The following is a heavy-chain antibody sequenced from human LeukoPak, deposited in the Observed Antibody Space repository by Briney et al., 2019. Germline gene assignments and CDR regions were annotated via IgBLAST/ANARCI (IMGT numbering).Heavy chain of an antibody. CDR1: GFTFSSYS. J-gene: IGHJ4*02. D-gene: IGHD2-2*01. V-gene: IGHV3-21*01. CDR2: ISSSSSYI. Sequence: GGSLRLSCEASGFTFSSYSMNWVRQAPGKGLEWVSSISSSSSYIYYADSVKGRFTISRDNAKNSLYLQMNSLRAEDTAVYYCTKGGVKYCSSTSCYLEYWGQGTLVTVSS. CDR3: TKGGVKYCSSTSCYLEY.